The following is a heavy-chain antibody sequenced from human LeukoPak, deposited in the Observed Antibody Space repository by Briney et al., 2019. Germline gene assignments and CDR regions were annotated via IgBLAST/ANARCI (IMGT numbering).Heavy chain of an antibody. CDR3: AKDSRQIAVAGKRLNYYGMDV. CDR1: GFTFSDYY. J-gene: IGHJ6*02. D-gene: IGHD6-19*01. Sequence: PGGYLRRSCAGSGFTFSDYYMSWIRQAPGQGLEWVSYTSTSGSTTYYADSVKGRFTISRDNAKNSLYLQMNSLRAEDTAVYYCAKDSRQIAVAGKRLNYYGMDVWGQGTTVTVSS. CDR2: TSTSGSTT. V-gene: IGHV3-11*01.